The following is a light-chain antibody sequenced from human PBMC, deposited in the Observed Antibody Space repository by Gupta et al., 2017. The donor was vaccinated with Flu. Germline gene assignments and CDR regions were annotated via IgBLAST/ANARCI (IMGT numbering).Light chain of an antibody. CDR2: WAS. Sequence: DILMTQSPDSLAVSLGERATINCKSSQSVLYSSNNKNYLAWYQQKPGQPPKLLIYWASTRESGVPDRFSGSGSGTDFTLTISSLQAEDVAVYYCQQEDPTCFTFGRGTKVDIK. CDR1: QSVLYSSNNKNY. V-gene: IGKV4-1*01. J-gene: IGKJ3*01. CDR3: QQEDPTCFT.